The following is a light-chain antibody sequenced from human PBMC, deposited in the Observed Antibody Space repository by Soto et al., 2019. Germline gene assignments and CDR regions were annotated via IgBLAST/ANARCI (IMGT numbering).Light chain of an antibody. CDR2: RAS. CDR1: QTIYYN. Sequence: ILMTQSPATVSVSPGESATLSCRASQTIYYNVAWYQHRPGQAPRLLIYRASTRAPGVPARFSGSGSGTEFTLTISSLQPEDFTVYSCLQYHNLWAFVQGTKVEIK. J-gene: IGKJ1*01. CDR3: LQYHNLWA. V-gene: IGKV3-15*01.